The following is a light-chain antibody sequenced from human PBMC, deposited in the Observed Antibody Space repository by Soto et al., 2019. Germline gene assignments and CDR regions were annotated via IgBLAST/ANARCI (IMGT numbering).Light chain of an antibody. V-gene: IGKV3-20*01. CDR1: QSISSSY. CDR2: GAS. CDR3: QQYGSLSWT. J-gene: IGKJ1*01. Sequence: EIVLTQSPGTLSLSPGKRATLSCRASQSISSSYLAWYQQKPGQAPRIIIFGASGRATGIPDRFSGSGSGTDFTLTISRLEPEDFAVYYCQQYGSLSWTFGQGTKVDIK.